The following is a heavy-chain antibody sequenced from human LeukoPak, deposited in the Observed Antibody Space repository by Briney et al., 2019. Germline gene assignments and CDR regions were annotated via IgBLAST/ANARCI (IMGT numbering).Heavy chain of an antibody. Sequence: GGSLRLSCAASGFTFSSYSMNWVRQAPGKGLEWVSYISSSSSTIYYADSVKGRFTISRDNAKNSLYLQMNSLRAEDTAVYYCARGAYCSSTSCYLGYYYYMDVWGKGTTVTVSS. V-gene: IGHV3-48*01. CDR2: ISSSSSTI. D-gene: IGHD2-2*01. CDR3: ARGAYCSSTSCYLGYYYYMDV. J-gene: IGHJ6*03. CDR1: GFTFSSYS.